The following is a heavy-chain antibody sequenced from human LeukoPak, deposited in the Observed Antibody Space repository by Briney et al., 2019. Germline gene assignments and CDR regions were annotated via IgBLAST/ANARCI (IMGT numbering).Heavy chain of an antibody. Sequence: GRSLRLSCAATGFTFEDYGMHWVRQPPGKGLEWVSSINWNGGGTDYADSVKGRFTISRDNAKNSLYLQLSSLRPEDTALYYCAKHMRATNTYSFFGLDVWGQGTTVTVS. CDR3: AKHMRATNTYSFFGLDV. J-gene: IGHJ6*02. V-gene: IGHV3-9*01. CDR2: INWNGGGT. CDR1: GFTFEDYG. D-gene: IGHD1-26*01.